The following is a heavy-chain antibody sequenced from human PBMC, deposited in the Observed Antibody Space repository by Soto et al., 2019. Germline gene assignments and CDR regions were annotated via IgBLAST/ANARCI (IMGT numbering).Heavy chain of an antibody. CDR1: GFTFSSYW. CDR3: ARDQGPITIFGVVLFDY. D-gene: IGHD3-3*01. CDR2: IKQDGSEK. V-gene: IGHV3-7*01. Sequence: EVQLVESGGGLVQPGGSLRLSCAASGFTFSSYWMSWVRQAPGKGLEWVANIKQDGSEKYYVDSVKGRFTISRDNAKNSLYLQMNSLRAEDTAVYYCARDQGPITIFGVVLFDYWGQGTLVTVSS. J-gene: IGHJ4*02.